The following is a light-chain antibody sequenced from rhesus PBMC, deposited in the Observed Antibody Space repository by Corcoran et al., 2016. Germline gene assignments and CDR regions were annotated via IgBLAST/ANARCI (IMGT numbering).Light chain of an antibody. CDR2: KAS. CDR3: QQYSSRPPT. CDR1: QGISSW. V-gene: IGKV1-22*01. Sequence: DIQRTQSPSSLSASVGDTVTITCRASQGISSWLAWYQQKPGKAPKFLIYKASSLHSGVPSRFSGSGSGTDFTLTISSLQSEDFAAYSCQQYSSRPPTFGGGTKVELK. J-gene: IGKJ4*01.